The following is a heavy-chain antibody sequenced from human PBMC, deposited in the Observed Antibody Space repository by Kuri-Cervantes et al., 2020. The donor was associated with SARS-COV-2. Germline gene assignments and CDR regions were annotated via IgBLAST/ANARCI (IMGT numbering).Heavy chain of an antibody. CDR3: ARPGTMIPRDAFDI. CDR2: ISSSSSYI. V-gene: IGHV3-21*01. J-gene: IGHJ3*02. D-gene: IGHD3-22*01. CDR1: GFTFSSYS. Sequence: GESLKISCAASGFTFSSYSMNWVRQAPGKGLEWVSSISSSSSYIYYADSVKGRFTISRDNSKNMLYLQMNSLRAEDTAVYYCARPGTMIPRDAFDIWGQGTMVT.